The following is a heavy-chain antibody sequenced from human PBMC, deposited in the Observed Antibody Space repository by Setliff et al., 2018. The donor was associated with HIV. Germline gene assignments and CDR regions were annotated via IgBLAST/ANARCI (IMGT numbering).Heavy chain of an antibody. J-gene: IGHJ4*02. CDR1: GYSFTSYW. V-gene: IGHV5-51*01. Sequence: PGESLKISCKGSGYSFTSYWIAWVRQMPGKGLEWMGIIHPGDSDIRYSPSFQGQVTISADKSSSTAYLQWSSLKASDTAMYYCARLWHENWGGVDYWGQGTLVTVSS. CDR3: ARLWHENWGGVDY. D-gene: IGHD3-16*01. CDR2: IHPGDSDI.